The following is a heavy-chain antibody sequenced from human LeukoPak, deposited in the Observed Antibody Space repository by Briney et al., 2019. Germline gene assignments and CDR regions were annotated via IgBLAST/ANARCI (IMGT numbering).Heavy chain of an antibody. CDR2: YTGST. V-gene: IGHV4-59*01. CDR3: AKDPWTGYSSGWYFDY. Sequence: SETLSLTCIVSGGSISRFYWNWLRQPYTGSTNYNPSLKSRVTISIDTSHKQFSLKLSTVTAADTAVYYCAKDPWTGYSSGWYFDYWGQGTLVTVSS. J-gene: IGHJ4*02. CDR1: GGSISRFY. D-gene: IGHD6-19*01.